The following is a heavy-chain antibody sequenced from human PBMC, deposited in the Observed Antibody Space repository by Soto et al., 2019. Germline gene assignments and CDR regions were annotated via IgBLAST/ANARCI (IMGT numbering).Heavy chain of an antibody. V-gene: IGHV5-10-1*01. CDR3: ARTAGAGKYYYGMDV. D-gene: IGHD6-13*01. Sequence: GESLKISCKGSGYSFTSYWISWVRQVPGKGLEWMGRIDPSDSYTNYSPSFQGHVTISADKSISTAYLQWSSLKASDTAMYYCARTAGAGKYYYGMDVWGQGTTVTVSS. CDR1: GYSFTSYW. J-gene: IGHJ6*02. CDR2: IDPSDSYT.